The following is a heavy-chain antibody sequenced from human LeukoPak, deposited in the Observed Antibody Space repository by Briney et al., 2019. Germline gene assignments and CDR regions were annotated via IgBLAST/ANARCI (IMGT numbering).Heavy chain of an antibody. D-gene: IGHD3-22*01. Sequence: TSETLSLTCAVYIDSFSNYHWNWIRQTPAKGMEWIGEVNESGGTNISPSLRSRVILSVDTSKNQFSLKLISVTVANTAIYYCARNVVVVPYYYYYYYMDVWGKGTTVTISS. V-gene: IGHV4-34*01. CDR1: IDSFSNYH. CDR2: VNESGGT. J-gene: IGHJ6*03. CDR3: ARNVVVVPYYYYYYYMDV.